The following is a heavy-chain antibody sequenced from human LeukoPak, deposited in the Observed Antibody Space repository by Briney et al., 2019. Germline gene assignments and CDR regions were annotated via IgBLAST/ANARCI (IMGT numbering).Heavy chain of an antibody. CDR1: GVTFSSYA. CDR3: AKVTTYYDSSGYFDY. V-gene: IGHV3-23*01. J-gene: IGHJ4*02. Sequence: GGSLRLSCAASGVTFSSYAMSWVRQAPGKGLQWGSAISGSGGSTYYADSVKGRFTISRDNSKNTLFLQMNSLRAEDTAVYYCAKVTTYYDSSGYFDYWGQGTLVTVSS. CDR2: ISGSGGST. D-gene: IGHD3-22*01.